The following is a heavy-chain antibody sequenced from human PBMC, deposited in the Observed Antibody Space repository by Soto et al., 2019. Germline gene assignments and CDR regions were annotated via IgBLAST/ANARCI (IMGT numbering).Heavy chain of an antibody. CDR3: AREVVVVAAIDWFDP. J-gene: IGHJ5*02. CDR1: GFTFSSYW. Sequence: GGSLRLSCAASGFTFSSYWMSWVRQAPGKGLEWVANIKQDGSEKYYVDSVKGRFTISRDNAKNSLYLQMNSLRAEDTAVYYCAREVVVVAAIDWFDPWGQGTLVTVSS. V-gene: IGHV3-7*01. D-gene: IGHD2-21*02. CDR2: IKQDGSEK.